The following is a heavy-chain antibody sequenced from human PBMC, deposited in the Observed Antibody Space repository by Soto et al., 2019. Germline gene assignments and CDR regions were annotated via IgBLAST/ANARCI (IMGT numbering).Heavy chain of an antibody. D-gene: IGHD2-21*01. Sequence: EVQLVESGGGLVLPGRSLRLSCAASGFAFRNSWMHWVRQVPGKGLMWVSRINNDGDLTAYADSVKGRFIISRDNTKNTIYLQMNKLRAEDTAVYYCTRDAAYYPDSWGQGTLVTVSS. CDR2: INNDGDLT. V-gene: IGHV3-74*01. J-gene: IGHJ4*02. CDR1: GFAFRNSW. CDR3: TRDAAYYPDS.